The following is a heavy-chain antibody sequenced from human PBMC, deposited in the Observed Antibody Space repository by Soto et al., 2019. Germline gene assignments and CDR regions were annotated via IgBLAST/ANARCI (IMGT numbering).Heavy chain of an antibody. CDR3: AAGRYDILTGYPYYFDY. CDR1: GFTFTSSA. V-gene: IGHV1-58*01. Sequence: SVKVSCKASGFTFTSSAVQWVRQARGQRLEWIGWIVVGSGNTNYAQKFQERVTITRDMSTSTAYMELSSLRSEDTAVYYCAAGRYDILTGYPYYFDYWGQGTLVTVSS. CDR2: IVVGSGNT. D-gene: IGHD3-9*01. J-gene: IGHJ4*02.